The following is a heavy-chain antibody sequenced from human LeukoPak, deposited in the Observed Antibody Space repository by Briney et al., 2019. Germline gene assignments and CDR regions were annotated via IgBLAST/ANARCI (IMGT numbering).Heavy chain of an antibody. Sequence: GGSLRLSCAASGFTFDDYAMHWVRQAPGKGLEWVSGISWNSGSIGYADSVKGRFTISRDNAKNSLYLQMNSLRAEDMALYYCARGYCSGSSCYSGFYFDYWGQGALVTVSS. J-gene: IGHJ4*02. CDR1: GFTFDDYA. CDR3: ARGYCSGSSCYSGFYFDY. CDR2: ISWNSGSI. D-gene: IGHD2-15*01. V-gene: IGHV3-9*03.